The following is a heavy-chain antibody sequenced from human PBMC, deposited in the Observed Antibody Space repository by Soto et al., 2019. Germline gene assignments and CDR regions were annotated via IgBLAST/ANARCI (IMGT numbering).Heavy chain of an antibody. D-gene: IGHD6-13*01. J-gene: IGHJ3*02. CDR2: INSDGSST. CDR1: GFTFSGYW. Sequence: EVQLVESGGGLVQPGGSLRLSCAASGFTFSGYWMHWVRQVPGKGPVWVSRINSDGSSTSYADSVKGRFTISRDNANNTQYLQMNGLGAEDTAVYYCARGYSSSWPNGLDIWGQGTMVTVSS. CDR3: ARGYSSSWPNGLDI. V-gene: IGHV3-74*01.